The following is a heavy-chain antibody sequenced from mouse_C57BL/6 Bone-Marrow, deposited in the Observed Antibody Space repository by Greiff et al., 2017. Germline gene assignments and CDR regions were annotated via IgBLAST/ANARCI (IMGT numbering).Heavy chain of an antibody. J-gene: IGHJ1*03. CDR1: GYTFTDYE. V-gene: IGHV1-15*01. D-gene: IGHD2-2*01. CDR3: TRPSMVTRGWYFDV. Sequence: VQVVESGAELVRPGASVTLSCKASGYTFTDYEMHWVKQTPVHGLEWIGAIDPETGGTAYNQKFKGKAILTADKSSSTAYMELRSLTSEDSAVYYCTRPSMVTRGWYFDVWGTGTTVTVSS. CDR2: IDPETGGT.